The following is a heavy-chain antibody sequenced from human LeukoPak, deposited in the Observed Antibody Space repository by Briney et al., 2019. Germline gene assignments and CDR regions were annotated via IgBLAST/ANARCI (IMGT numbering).Heavy chain of an antibody. J-gene: IGHJ4*02. CDR1: GFTFSSYA. CDR3: AKVDIPMGRLVNS. CDR2: ISDSGAAT. D-gene: IGHD5-18*01. V-gene: IGHV3-23*01. Sequence: GGSLRLSCAASGFTFSSYAMNWVRQDPGKGLEWVSRISDSGAATYYADSVKGRFTISRDNSKNTLYLHMNSLRADDTAVYYCAKVDIPMGRLVNSWGQGTLVSVSS.